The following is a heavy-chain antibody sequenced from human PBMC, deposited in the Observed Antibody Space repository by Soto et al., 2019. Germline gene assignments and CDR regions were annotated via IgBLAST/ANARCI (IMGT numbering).Heavy chain of an antibody. D-gene: IGHD6-13*01. CDR2: IYPGDHET. CDR3: ARSPRSSPYFDF. J-gene: IGHJ4*02. CDR1: GYTFSNFW. V-gene: IGHV5-51*01. Sequence: GESLKISFQCSGYTFSNFWIGWVRQLPGQGLEWMGIIYPGDHETRYSPSFLGKVTISAETSINTAYLQWSSLEASDSAFYFCARSPRSSPYFDFWGQGALVTVSS.